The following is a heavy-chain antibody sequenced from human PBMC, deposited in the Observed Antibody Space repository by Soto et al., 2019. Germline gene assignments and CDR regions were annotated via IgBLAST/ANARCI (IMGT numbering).Heavy chain of an antibody. V-gene: IGHV4-61*01. J-gene: IGHJ6*02. CDR2: IYYSGST. D-gene: IGHD6-19*01. Sequence: SETLSLTCTVSGGSVSSGSYYGSWIRQPPGKGLEWIGYIYYSGSTNYNPSLKSRVTISVDTSKNQFSLKLSSVTAADTAVYYCARGEVAVAGWGYYYYYGMDVWGQGTTVTVSS. CDR1: GGSVSSGSYY. CDR3: ARGEVAVAGWGYYYYYGMDV.